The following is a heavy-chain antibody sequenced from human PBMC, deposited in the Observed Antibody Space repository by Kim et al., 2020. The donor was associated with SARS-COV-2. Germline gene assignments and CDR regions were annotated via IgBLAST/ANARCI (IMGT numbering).Heavy chain of an antibody. CDR1: GFTFSSYA. V-gene: IGHV3-30-3*01. CDR2: ISYDGSNK. J-gene: IGHJ6*01. Sequence: GGSLRLSCAASGFTFSSYAMHWVRQAPGKGLEWVAVISYDGSNKYYADSVKGRFTISRDNSKNTLYLQMNSLRAEDTAVYYCARDHPHDHEKDYYYYYG. CDR3: ARDHPHDHEKDYYYYYG.